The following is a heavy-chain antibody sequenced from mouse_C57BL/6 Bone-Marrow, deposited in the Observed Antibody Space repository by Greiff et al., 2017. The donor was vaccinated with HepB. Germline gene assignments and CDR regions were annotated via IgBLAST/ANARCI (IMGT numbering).Heavy chain of an antibody. CDR2: IDPEDGET. D-gene: IGHD1-1*01. CDR1: GFNIKDYY. Sequence: DVKLQESGAELVKPGASVKLSCTASGFNIKDYYMHWVKQRTEQGLEWIGRIDPEDGETKYAPKFQGKATITADTSSNTAYLQLSSLTSEDTAVYYCARWTITTVVATYYAMDYWGQGTSVTVSS. CDR3: ARWTITTVVATYYAMDY. J-gene: IGHJ4*01. V-gene: IGHV14-2*01.